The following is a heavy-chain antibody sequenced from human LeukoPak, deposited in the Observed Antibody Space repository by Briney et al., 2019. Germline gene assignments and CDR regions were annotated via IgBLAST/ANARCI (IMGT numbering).Heavy chain of an antibody. J-gene: IGHJ6*03. D-gene: IGHD3-3*01. CDR1: GFTFSSHT. CDR3: AKDSFGVDGYYYMDV. V-gene: IGHV3-23*01. Sequence: GGSLRLSCAASGFTFSSHTMSWVRQAPGKGLEWVSAISGSGTTTYYADSVKGRFAISRDTSRHTLYLQMNSLRAEDTAVYYCAKDSFGVDGYYYMDVWGKGTTVTVSS. CDR2: ISGSGTTT.